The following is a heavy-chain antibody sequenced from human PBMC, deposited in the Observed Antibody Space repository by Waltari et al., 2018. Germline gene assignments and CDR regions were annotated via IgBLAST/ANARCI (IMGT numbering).Heavy chain of an antibody. CDR1: GGSISSHY. CDR2: IYYSGST. CDR3: ARVKRIAAAAFDY. Sequence: QVQLQESGPGLVKPSETLSLTCTVSGGSISSHYWSWLRQPPGKGLEWIGYIYYSGSTNYNPSLKSRVTISVDTSKNQFSLKLSSVTAADTAVYYCARVKRIAAAAFDYWGQGTLVTVSS. D-gene: IGHD6-13*01. J-gene: IGHJ4*02. V-gene: IGHV4-59*11.